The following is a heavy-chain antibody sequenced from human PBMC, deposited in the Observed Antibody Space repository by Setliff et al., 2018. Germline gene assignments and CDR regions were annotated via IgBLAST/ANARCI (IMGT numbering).Heavy chain of an antibody. J-gene: IGHJ4*02. V-gene: IGHV3-7*01. CDR3: FGAGTCSY. Sequence: GGSLRPSCTASGFSFSNCWVSWVRQAPGKGLEWLASINPHGSEKYYADSVKGRFTISRDNAKNSLSLQMNNLRTEDTAVYYCFGAGTCSYWGQGTLVTVSS. CDR2: INPHGSEK. CDR1: GFSFSNCW. D-gene: IGHD3-10*01.